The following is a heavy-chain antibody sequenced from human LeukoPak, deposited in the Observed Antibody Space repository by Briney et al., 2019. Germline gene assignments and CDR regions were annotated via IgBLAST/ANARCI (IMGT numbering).Heavy chain of an antibody. J-gene: IGHJ5*02. V-gene: IGHV4-34*01. CDR2: INHSGST. Sequence: SETLSLTCAVYGGSFSGYYWSWIRQPPGKGLEWIGEINHSGSTNYNPSLKSRVTISVDTSKNQFSLKLSSVAAADTAVYYCARASPWFWSGYSKTYWFDPWGQGTLVTVSS. CDR1: GGSFSGYY. CDR3: ARASPWFWSGYSKTYWFDP. D-gene: IGHD3-3*01.